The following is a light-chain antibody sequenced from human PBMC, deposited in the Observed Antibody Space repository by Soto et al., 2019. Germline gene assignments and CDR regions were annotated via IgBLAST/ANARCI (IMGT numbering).Light chain of an antibody. CDR3: HQYYNRPPWT. V-gene: IGKV3-15*01. CDR1: RSVDTD. J-gene: IGKJ1*01. CDR2: ATS. Sequence: EILMTQSPATLSVSPGDSATLPCRASRSVDTDLAWYQQKPGQAPRLLVFATSARATGVPDRFRGSRSGTDFTLTISSLQPEDSATYYCHQYYNRPPWTFGQGTKVDSK.